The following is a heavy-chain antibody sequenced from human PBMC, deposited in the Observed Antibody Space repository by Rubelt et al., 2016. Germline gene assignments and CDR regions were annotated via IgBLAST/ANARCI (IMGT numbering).Heavy chain of an antibody. CDR1: GGSFSGYY. D-gene: IGHD6-13*01. V-gene: IGHV4-34*01. CDR2: INHSGST. Sequence: QVQLQQWGAGLLKPSETLSLTCAVYGGSFSGYYWSWIRQPPGKGLEWIGEINHSGSTNYNPSLKSRVTISVDTSKNQCCLKLCAVTAADTAVYYCARGRRGSSSWLGRDYYGMDVWGQGTTVTVSS. CDR3: ARGRRGSSSWLGRDYYGMDV. J-gene: IGHJ6*02.